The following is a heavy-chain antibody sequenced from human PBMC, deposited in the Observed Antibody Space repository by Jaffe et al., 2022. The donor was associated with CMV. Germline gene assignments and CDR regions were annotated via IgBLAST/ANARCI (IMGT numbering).Heavy chain of an antibody. CDR3: ARKDCSSTSCHAFYYYYYGMDV. CDR2: MNPNSGNT. J-gene: IGHJ6*02. D-gene: IGHD2-2*01. CDR1: GYTFTSYD. V-gene: IGHV1-8*01. Sequence: QVQLVQSGAEVKKPGASVKVSCKASGYTFTSYDINWVRQATGQGLEWMGWMNPNSGNTGYAQKFQGRVTMTRNTSISTAYMELSSLRSEDTAVYYCARKDCSSTSCHAFYYYYYGMDVWGQGTTVTVSS.